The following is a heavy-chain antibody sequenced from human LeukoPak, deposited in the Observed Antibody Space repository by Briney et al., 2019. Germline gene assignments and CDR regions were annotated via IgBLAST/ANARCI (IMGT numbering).Heavy chain of an antibody. Sequence: GGSLRLSCAASGFTFSSYGMHWVRQAPGKGLEWVAVISYDGSNKYYADSVKGRFTISRDNSKNTLYPQMNSLRAEDTAVYYCANPTAIHGYWGQGTLVTVSS. J-gene: IGHJ4*02. V-gene: IGHV3-30*18. CDR2: ISYDGSNK. D-gene: IGHD2-21*02. CDR1: GFTFSSYG. CDR3: ANPTAIHGY.